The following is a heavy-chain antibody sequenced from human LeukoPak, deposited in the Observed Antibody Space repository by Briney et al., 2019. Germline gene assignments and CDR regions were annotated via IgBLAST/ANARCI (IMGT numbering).Heavy chain of an antibody. D-gene: IGHD6-13*01. J-gene: IGHJ4*02. CDR1: GGSISIYY. CDR2: IYYSGST. Sequence: SETLSLTCTVSGGSISIYYWSWIRQPPGKGLEWIGYIYYSGSTNYNPSLKSRVTISVDTSKNQFSLKLSSVTAADTAVYYCARYAGYSSSWLDYWGQGTLVTVSS. V-gene: IGHV4-59*01. CDR3: ARYAGYSSSWLDY.